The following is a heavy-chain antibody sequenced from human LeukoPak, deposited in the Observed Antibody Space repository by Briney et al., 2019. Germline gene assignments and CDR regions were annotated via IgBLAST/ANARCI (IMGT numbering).Heavy chain of an antibody. CDR3: AKGLNSGFYSASDY. CDR1: GFTFSACE. D-gene: IGHD3-22*01. J-gene: IGHJ4*02. Sequence: GGSLRLSCAISGFTFSACELTWVRQAPGKGLEWVSTISGSGDNTYSADSVKGRLTISRDNSKNTLSLQMNSLRAEDTAVYYCAKGLNSGFYSASDYWGQGTLVTVSS. V-gene: IGHV3-23*01. CDR2: ISGSGDNT.